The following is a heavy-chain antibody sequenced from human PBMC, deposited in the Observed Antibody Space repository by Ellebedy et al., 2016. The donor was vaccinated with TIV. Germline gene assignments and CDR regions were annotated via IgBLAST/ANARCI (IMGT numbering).Heavy chain of an antibody. CDR3: ARASYDSSGTVNDY. D-gene: IGHD3-22*01. V-gene: IGHV1-24*01. Sequence: AASVKVSCKVSGYTLTELSMHWARQAPGKGLEWMGGFDPEDGETIYAQKFQGRVTMTEDTSTDTAYMELNSLTSEDTAVYYCARASYDSSGTVNDYWGQGTLVTVSS. CDR1: GYTLTELS. CDR2: FDPEDGET. J-gene: IGHJ4*02.